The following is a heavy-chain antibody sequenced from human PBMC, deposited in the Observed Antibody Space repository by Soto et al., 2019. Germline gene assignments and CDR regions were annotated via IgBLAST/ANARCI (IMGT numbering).Heavy chain of an antibody. Sequence: EVQLLESGGGLVQPGGSLSLSCAASGFTFSSYAMNWVRQAPGKGLEWVSAISGSGGSTYYADSVKGRFTIYRDNSKNTLYLRTDSLRAEDTAGYYCAKDRGYCSGGSCYPFDYWGQGTLVTVSS. J-gene: IGHJ4*02. CDR1: GFTFSSYA. CDR2: ISGSGGST. V-gene: IGHV3-23*01. CDR3: AKDRGYCSGGSCYPFDY. D-gene: IGHD2-15*01.